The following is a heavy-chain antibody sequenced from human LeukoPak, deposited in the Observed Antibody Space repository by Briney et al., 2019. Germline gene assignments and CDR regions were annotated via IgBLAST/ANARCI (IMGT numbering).Heavy chain of an antibody. CDR3: ASLSLWFGELRY. J-gene: IGHJ4*02. CDR2: ISSSGSTI. D-gene: IGHD3-10*01. V-gene: IGHV3-48*03. CDR1: GFTFSSYE. Sequence: GGSLRLSCAASGFTFSSYEMNWVRQAPGKGLEWVSYISSSGSTIYYADSVKGRFTISRDNAKNSLYLQMNSLRADDTAVYYCASLSLWFGELRYWGQGTLVTVSS.